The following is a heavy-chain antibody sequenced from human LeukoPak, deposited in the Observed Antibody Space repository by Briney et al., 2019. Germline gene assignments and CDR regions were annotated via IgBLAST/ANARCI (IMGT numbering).Heavy chain of an antibody. CDR2: ISAYNGNT. D-gene: IGHD2-21*02. Sequence: GASVKVSCKASGYTFTSYAMHWVRQVPGQRLEWMGWISAYNGNTNYAQKLQGRVTMTTDTSTSTAYMELRSLRSDDTAVYYCARESSVVVVTANFDYWGQGTLVTVSS. CDR1: GYTFTSYA. V-gene: IGHV1-18*01. CDR3: ARESSVVVVTANFDY. J-gene: IGHJ4*02.